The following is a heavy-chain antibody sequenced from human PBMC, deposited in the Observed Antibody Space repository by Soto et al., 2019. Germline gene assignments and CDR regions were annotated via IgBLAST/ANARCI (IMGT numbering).Heavy chain of an antibody. V-gene: IGHV3-21*02. Sequence: EVQLVESGGGLVKPGGSLRLSCAASGFTFRSFTMNWVRQAPGNGLEWVSTISSNSAYIYYTDALRGRFTISRDNAKNSLHLQLNSLRAEDTAGYYCTRDASRDSSARGWFDPWGPGTLVTVSS. CDR1: GFTFRSFT. J-gene: IGHJ5*02. D-gene: IGHD6-13*01. CDR2: ISSNSAYI. CDR3: TRDASRDSSARGWFDP.